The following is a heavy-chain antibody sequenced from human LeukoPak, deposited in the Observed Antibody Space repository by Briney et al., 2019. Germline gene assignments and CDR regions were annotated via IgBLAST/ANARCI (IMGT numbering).Heavy chain of an antibody. V-gene: IGHV3-23*01. J-gene: IGHJ4*02. Sequence: GGSLRLSCAVSGFTLSSNDVHWVRQAPGKGLEWVSAISGSGGSTYYADSVKGRFTISRDNSKNTLYLQMNSLRAEDTAVYYCAKDRGSIAAAGPFDYWGQGTLVTVSS. D-gene: IGHD6-13*01. CDR2: ISGSGGST. CDR1: GFTLSSND. CDR3: AKDRGSIAAAGPFDY.